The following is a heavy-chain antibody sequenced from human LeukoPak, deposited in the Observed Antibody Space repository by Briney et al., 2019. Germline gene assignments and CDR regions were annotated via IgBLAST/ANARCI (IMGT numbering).Heavy chain of an antibody. J-gene: IGHJ4*02. Sequence: HGESLKISCKGSGYSFTSYWIGWVRQMPGKGLEWMGIIYTGDSDTRYSPSFQGQVTISADKSINTAYLQWSSLKASDTAMYYCAGAGNYDSSGYYTNWGQGTLVTVSS. V-gene: IGHV5-51*01. CDR1: GYSFTSYW. CDR3: AGAGNYDSSGYYTN. CDR2: IYTGDSDT. D-gene: IGHD3-22*01.